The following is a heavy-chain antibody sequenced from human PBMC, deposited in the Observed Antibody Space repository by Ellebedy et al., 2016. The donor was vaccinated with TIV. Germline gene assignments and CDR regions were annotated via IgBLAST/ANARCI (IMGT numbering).Heavy chain of an antibody. J-gene: IGHJ3*02. CDR3: AKLGGVVMSVDDAFDI. CDR2: ISAYNDKT. CDR1: GYNFTNDG. V-gene: IGHV1-18*01. D-gene: IGHD2-21*01. Sequence: ASVKVSCKASGYNFTNDGISWVRQAPGQGLEWMGWISAYNDKTNYAQKVQGRVTMTTDTSTSTAYMELRSLRSDDTAVYYCAKLGGVVMSVDDAFDIWGQGTMVTVSS.